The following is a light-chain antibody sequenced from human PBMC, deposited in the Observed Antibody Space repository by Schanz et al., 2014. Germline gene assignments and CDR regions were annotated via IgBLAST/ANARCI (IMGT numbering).Light chain of an antibody. CDR2: GAS. V-gene: IGKV3-20*01. CDR1: QSVNNN. CDR3: HQYGTSPFT. J-gene: IGKJ3*01. Sequence: EIVMTQSPATLSVSPGERATLSCRASQSVNNNLAWYQQKRGQAPRLLIDGASTRASGIPDRFSGSGSGTDLTLTISRLEPEDSAVYYCHQYGTSPFTFGPGTTVDIK.